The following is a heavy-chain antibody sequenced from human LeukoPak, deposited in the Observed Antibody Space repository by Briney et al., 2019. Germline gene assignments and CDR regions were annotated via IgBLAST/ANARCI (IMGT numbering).Heavy chain of an antibody. CDR2: IYYSGST. V-gene: IGHV4-59*01. CDR3: ARDFCSGGSCYSYFHY. D-gene: IGHD2-15*01. CDR1: GGSISSYY. Sequence: SETLSLTCTVSGGSISSYYWSWIRQPPGKGLEWIGYIYYSGSTNYNPSLKSRVTISVDTSKNQFSLRLSSVTAADTAVYYRARDFCSGGSCYSYFHYWGQGTLVTVSS. J-gene: IGHJ4*02.